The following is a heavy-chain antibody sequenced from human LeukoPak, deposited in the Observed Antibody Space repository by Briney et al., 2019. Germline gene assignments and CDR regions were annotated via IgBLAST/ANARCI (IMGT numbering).Heavy chain of an antibody. Sequence: PGGSLRLSCAASGFTFSSYSMNWVRQAPGKGLEWVSDISSSSSTIYYADSVKGRFTISRDNAKNSVYLQMNNLRPEDTALYYCIKAGGAGSYYFWFDSWGQGTLVTVSS. D-gene: IGHD3-10*01. CDR2: ISSSSSTI. V-gene: IGHV3-48*04. J-gene: IGHJ5*01. CDR3: IKAGGAGSYYFWFDS. CDR1: GFTFSSYS.